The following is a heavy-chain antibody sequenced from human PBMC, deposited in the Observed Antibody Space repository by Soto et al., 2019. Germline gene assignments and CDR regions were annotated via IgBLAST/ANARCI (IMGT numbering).Heavy chain of an antibody. CDR2: ISAYNGNT. CDR3: ARDRALSCSSTSCYEDY. Sequence: ASVKVSCKASGYTFTSYGISWVRQAPGQGLEWMGWISAYNGNTNYAQKLQGRVTMTTDTSTSTAYMELRSLRSDDTAVYYCARDRALSCSSTSCYEDYWGQGTLVTVSS. V-gene: IGHV1-18*01. D-gene: IGHD2-2*01. CDR1: GYTFTSYG. J-gene: IGHJ4*02.